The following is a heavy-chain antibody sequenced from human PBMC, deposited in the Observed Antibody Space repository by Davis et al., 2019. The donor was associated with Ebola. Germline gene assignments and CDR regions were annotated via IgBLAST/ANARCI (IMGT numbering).Heavy chain of an antibody. Sequence: GESLKISCAASGLSFSTYWMSWVRPTPDKGLEFVANINQGGSVKNYVDSVKGRFTISRDNAKNSLYLQMNSLRAEDTAVYYCARDPGSSSFDYWGQGSLVTVSS. CDR2: INQGGSVK. CDR3: ARDPGSSSFDY. CDR1: GLSFSTYW. V-gene: IGHV3-7*03. J-gene: IGHJ4*02. D-gene: IGHD6-6*01.